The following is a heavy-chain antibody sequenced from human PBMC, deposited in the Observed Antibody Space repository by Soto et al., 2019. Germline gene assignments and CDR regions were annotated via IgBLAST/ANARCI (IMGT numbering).Heavy chain of an antibody. CDR2: ISGSGGST. CDR3: AKDYTGTSGSYSVDWFDP. D-gene: IGHD3-22*01. Sequence: GGSLRLSCAASGFTFSSYAMSWVRQAPGKGLEWVSAISGSGGSTYYADSVKGRFTISRDNSKNTLYLQMNSLRAEDTAVYYCAKDYTGTSGSYSVDWFDPWGQGTLVTVSS. J-gene: IGHJ5*02. V-gene: IGHV3-23*01. CDR1: GFTFSSYA.